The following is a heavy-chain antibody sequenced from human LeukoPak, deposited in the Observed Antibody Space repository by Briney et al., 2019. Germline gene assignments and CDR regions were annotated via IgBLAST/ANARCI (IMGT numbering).Heavy chain of an antibody. CDR3: AKDLWYTSSSEEY. CDR2: IRNDGGNK. CDR1: RFTFSDYA. D-gene: IGHD6-6*01. V-gene: IGHV3-30*02. Sequence: GGSLRLSCTASRFTFSDYAMNWVRQAPGKGLDWVAYIRNDGGNKQYADSVKGRFSISRDNSKNTLSLEMNSLRAEDTAVYYCAKDLWYTSSSEEYWGQGTLVTVSS. J-gene: IGHJ4*02.